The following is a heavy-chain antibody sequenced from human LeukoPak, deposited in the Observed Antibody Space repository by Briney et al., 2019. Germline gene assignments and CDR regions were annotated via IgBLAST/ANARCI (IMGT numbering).Heavy chain of an antibody. V-gene: IGHV1-8*01. CDR2: MNPNSGNT. CDR1: GYTFTSYD. CDR3: ARGRSGSSWYGFGDFDY. D-gene: IGHD6-13*01. J-gene: IGHJ4*02. Sequence: ASVKVSCKASGYTFTSYDINWVRQATGQGLEWMGWMNPNSGNTGYAQKFQGRVTMTRNTSISTAYMELSSLRSEDTAVYYCARGRSGSSWYGFGDFDYWGQGTLVTVSS.